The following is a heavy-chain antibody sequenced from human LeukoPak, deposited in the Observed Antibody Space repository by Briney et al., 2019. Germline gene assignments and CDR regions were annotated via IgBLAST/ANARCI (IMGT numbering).Heavy chain of an antibody. D-gene: IGHD6-19*01. CDR2: ISSSSSYI. Sequence: PGGSLRLSCAASGFTFSSYSMNWVRQAPGKGLEWVSSISSSSSYIYYADSVKGRFTISSDNAKNSLYLQMNSLRAEDTAVYYCARTGIAVAGTNWYFDLWGRGTLVTVSS. CDR3: ARTGIAVAGTNWYFDL. J-gene: IGHJ2*01. V-gene: IGHV3-21*01. CDR1: GFTFSSYS.